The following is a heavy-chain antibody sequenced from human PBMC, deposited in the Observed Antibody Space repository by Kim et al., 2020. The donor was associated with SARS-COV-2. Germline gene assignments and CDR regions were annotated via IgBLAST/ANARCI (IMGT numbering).Heavy chain of an antibody. Sequence: SETLSLTCAVYGGSFSGYYWRWIRQPPGKGLAWNGEINHSGSTNYNPSLKSRFTISVDTSKNQFSLKLSAVNAADTAVYYCARGDSSGVDYWGQGTMVTV. V-gene: IGHV4-34*01. D-gene: IGHD6-19*01. CDR2: INHSGST. CDR3: ARGDSSGVDY. CDR1: GGSFSGYY. J-gene: IGHJ4*02.